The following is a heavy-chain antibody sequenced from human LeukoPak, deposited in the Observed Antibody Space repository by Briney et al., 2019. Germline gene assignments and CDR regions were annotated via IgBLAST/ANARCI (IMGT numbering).Heavy chain of an antibody. D-gene: IGHD1-26*01. CDR2: INHSGST. Sequence: PSETLSLTCAVYGGSFSGYYWSWIRQPPGKGLEWIGEINHSGSTNYNPSLKSRVTISVDTSKNQFSLKLSSVTAADTAVYYCARGLPMYSGSYWRSTAWSYWGQGTLVTVSS. CDR3: ARGLPMYSGSYWRSTAWSY. V-gene: IGHV4-34*01. CDR1: GGSFSGYY. J-gene: IGHJ4*02.